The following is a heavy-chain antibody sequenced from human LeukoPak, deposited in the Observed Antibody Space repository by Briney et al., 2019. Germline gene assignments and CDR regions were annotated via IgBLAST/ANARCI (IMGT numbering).Heavy chain of an antibody. V-gene: IGHV4-34*01. D-gene: IGHD3-10*01. CDR1: GGSFSGYY. CDR3: ARGPAGGSDC. Sequence: SETLSLTCAVYGGSFSGYYWSWIRQPPGKGLEWIGEINHSGSTNYNPSLKSRVTISVDTSKNQHSMKLSSVTAADTAVYYCARGPAGGSDCWGQGTLVTVYS. CDR2: INHSGST. J-gene: IGHJ4*02.